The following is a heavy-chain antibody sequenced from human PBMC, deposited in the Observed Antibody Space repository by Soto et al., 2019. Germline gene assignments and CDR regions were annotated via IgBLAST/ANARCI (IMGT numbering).Heavy chain of an antibody. CDR3: ARHIGVTGTRGFDY. CDR1: GASISDNNW. J-gene: IGHJ4*02. Sequence: QVQLQGSGPGLVKPSGTVSLTCAVSGASISDNNWWSWVRQPPGKGLEWIGEVVHWGTTNYNPSLRSRVTISMDKSKNQISLTLSSVTAADSALYYCARHIGVTGTRGFDYWGQGTLVTVSS. CDR2: VVHWGTT. D-gene: IGHD6-19*01. V-gene: IGHV4-4*02.